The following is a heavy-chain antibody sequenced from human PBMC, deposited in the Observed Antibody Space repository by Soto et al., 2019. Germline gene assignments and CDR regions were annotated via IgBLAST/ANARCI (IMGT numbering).Heavy chain of an antibody. J-gene: IGHJ6*02. D-gene: IGHD2-8*01. CDR2: INPLSGGT. CDR1: GYSFTAYN. V-gene: IGHV1-2*06. CDR3: ARGVSTDCSTGVCYYHYFYEMDV. Sequence: QVQLVQSGTEVKKPGASVNVSCKASGYSFTAYNIHWVRQAPGQSPEWLGRINPLSGGTHFAEEVRASLSLTAHRSISTAYKEMYSLTSGDTAIYYCARGVSTDCSTGVCYYHYFYEMDVWGQGATVTVSS.